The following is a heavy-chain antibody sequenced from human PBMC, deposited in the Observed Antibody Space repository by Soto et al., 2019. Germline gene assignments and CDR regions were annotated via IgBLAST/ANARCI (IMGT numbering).Heavy chain of an antibody. CDR3: ARDLWFGELDDLYYYYGMDV. Sequence: SETLSLTCTVSGGSISSYYWSWIRQPPGKGLEWIGYIYFRGTTNYNPSLKSRVTMSADTSKNQFSLKLNSVTAADTAVYYCARDLWFGELDDLYYYYGMDVWGQGTTVTSP. CDR2: IYFRGTT. CDR1: GGSISSYY. V-gene: IGHV4-59*01. J-gene: IGHJ6*02. D-gene: IGHD3-10*01.